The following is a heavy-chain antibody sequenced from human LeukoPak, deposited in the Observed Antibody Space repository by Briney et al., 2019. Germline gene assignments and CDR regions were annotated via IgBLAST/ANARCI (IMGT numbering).Heavy chain of an antibody. D-gene: IGHD3-10*01. CDR3: ARDLDYYGSGKYYFDY. CDR1: GYXFTSYY. J-gene: IGHJ4*02. Sequence: VASVKVSCKASGYXFTSYYIHWVRQAPGQGHEWMGAINPSGGSTTYAQKFQGRVTMTRDTSTSTVYMELSSLRSEDTAVYYCARDLDYYGSGKYYFDYWGQGTLVTVSS. V-gene: IGHV1-46*01. CDR2: INPSGGST.